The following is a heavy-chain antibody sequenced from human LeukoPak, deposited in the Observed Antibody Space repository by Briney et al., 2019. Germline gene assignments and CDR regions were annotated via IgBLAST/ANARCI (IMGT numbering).Heavy chain of an antibody. CDR1: GGSISVSGDSISSYY. V-gene: IGHV4-61*05. Sequence: SETLSLTCTVSGGSISVSGDSISSYYWSWIRQPPGKGLEWIGYIYYSGTTNYNPSLRSRVAIAVDMSKSQFSLKLSSVTAADTAVYYCARQYGSGWFGYYYYYMDVWGKGTTVTISS. CDR3: ARQYGSGWFGYYYYYMDV. CDR2: IYYSGTT. J-gene: IGHJ6*03. D-gene: IGHD6-19*01.